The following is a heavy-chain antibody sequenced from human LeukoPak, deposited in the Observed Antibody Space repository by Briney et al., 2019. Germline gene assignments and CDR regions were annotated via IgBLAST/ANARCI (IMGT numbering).Heavy chain of an antibody. CDR3: ARAGGSGSSIFDY. CDR2: TRNKDNSYNT. CDR1: GFTSVDPS. V-gene: IGHV3-72*01. Sequence: GGPRRLSCAASGFTSVDPSMDWFGQAQGKGREWVARTRNKDNSYNTEYAASVKGRFTISRDDSKNSLYLQMNSLKTEDTAVYYCARAGGSGSSIFDYWGQGTLVTVSS. J-gene: IGHJ4*02. D-gene: IGHD3-10*01.